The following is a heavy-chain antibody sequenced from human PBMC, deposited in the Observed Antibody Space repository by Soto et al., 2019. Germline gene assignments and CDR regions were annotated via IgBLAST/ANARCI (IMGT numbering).Heavy chain of an antibody. Sequence: QVQLVESGGGVVQPGRSLRLSCAASGFTFSSYAIHWVRQAPGEGLEWVAVVSYDGSNKYYADYVKGRFTISRDNSKKMVDLQMNSLRAEDTAVYYCAKGEGWQWHGHGMDVWGQGTTVTVSS. CDR3: AKGEGWQWHGHGMDV. J-gene: IGHJ6*02. V-gene: IGHV3-30*18. CDR2: VSYDGSNK. D-gene: IGHD6-19*01. CDR1: GFTFSSYA.